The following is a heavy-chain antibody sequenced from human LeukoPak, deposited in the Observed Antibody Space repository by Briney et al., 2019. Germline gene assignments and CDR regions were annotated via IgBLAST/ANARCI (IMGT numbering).Heavy chain of an antibody. CDR3: ARAGGSGSGYSSGWYYDY. D-gene: IGHD6-19*01. CDR2: INAGNGNT. CDR1: GYTFISYA. V-gene: IGHV1-3*01. J-gene: IGHJ4*02. Sequence: GASVKVSCKASGYTFISYAMHWVRQTPGQRLEWMGWINAGNGNTKYSQKFQGRVTITRDTSASTAYMELSSLRSEDTAVYYCARAGGSGSGYSSGWYYDYWGQGTLVTVSS.